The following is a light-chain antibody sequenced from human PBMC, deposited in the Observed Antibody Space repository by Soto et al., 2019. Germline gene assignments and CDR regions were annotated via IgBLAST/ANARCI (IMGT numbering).Light chain of an antibody. Sequence: MVMSHSPAIVSLTQGESATLSCRASQSVNSNYLAWYQQHPGQPPRLLIYGISTRATGIPARFSGSGSGTEFSLTISSLQSEDFAVYCCQQYSKWPITFAQVALLDVK. V-gene: IGKV3-15*01. CDR1: QSVNSN. CDR2: GIS. J-gene: IGKJ5*01. CDR3: QQYSKWPIT.